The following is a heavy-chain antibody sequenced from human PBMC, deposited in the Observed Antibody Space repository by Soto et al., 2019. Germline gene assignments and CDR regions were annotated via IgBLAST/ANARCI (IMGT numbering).Heavy chain of an antibody. D-gene: IGHD6-13*01. Sequence: GGSLRLSCAASGFTFSSYAMSWVRQAPGKELEWVSAISGSGGSTYYADSVKGRFTISRDNSKNTLYLQMNSLRAEDTAVYYCAKDRPSGSSSWYLAVAGTFDYWGQGTMVTVSS. CDR1: GFTFSSYA. J-gene: IGHJ4*02. CDR2: ISGSGGST. CDR3: AKDRPSGSSSWYLAVAGTFDY. V-gene: IGHV3-23*01.